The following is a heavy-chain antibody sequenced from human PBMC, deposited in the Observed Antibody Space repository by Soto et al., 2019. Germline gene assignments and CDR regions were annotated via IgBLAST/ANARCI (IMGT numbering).Heavy chain of an antibody. CDR2: IYWDDDK. D-gene: IGHD3-3*01. Sequence: QITLNESGPTVVRPTETLTLTCRFSGFSLTTSGLGVGWIRQSPGKAPEGLALIYWDDDKRYSASLKSRLTITKDTPKNQVVLTVSDLDRTDTATYFCAHRVLRAVFGLVTTTAIYFDFWCQGTPVAVSS. CDR1: GFSLTTSGLG. V-gene: IGHV2-5*02. CDR3: AHRVLRAVFGLVTTTAIYFDF. J-gene: IGHJ4*02.